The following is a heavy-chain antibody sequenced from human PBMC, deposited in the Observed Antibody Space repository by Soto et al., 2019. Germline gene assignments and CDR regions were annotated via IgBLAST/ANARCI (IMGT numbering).Heavy chain of an antibody. CDR1: GFSFSSAW. J-gene: IGHJ4*02. Sequence: PGGSLRLSCAASGFSFSSAWMSWVRQTPEKGLEWVGRIKSKSDGGTTDYAAPVKGRFTISRDDSENTLYLQMNSLKTEDTAVYYCTTDRFYSPADHWGQGTLVTVS. CDR2: IKSKSDGGTT. V-gene: IGHV3-15*01. D-gene: IGHD4-4*01. CDR3: TTDRFYSPADH.